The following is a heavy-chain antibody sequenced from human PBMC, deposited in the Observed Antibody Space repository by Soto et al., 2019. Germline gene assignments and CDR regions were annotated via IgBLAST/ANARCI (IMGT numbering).Heavy chain of an antibody. CDR1: GFTFSSYA. Sequence: QVQLVESGGGVVQPGRSLRLSCAASGFTFSSYAMHWVRQAPGKGLEWVAVISYDGSNKYYADSVKGRFTISRDNFKNTLDLQMNSLRAYVTAVYYCARGPGIAAAGRLLIYYYYGMDVWGQGTTVTVSS. J-gene: IGHJ6*02. V-gene: IGHV3-30-3*01. D-gene: IGHD6-13*01. CDR2: ISYDGSNK. CDR3: ARGPGIAAAGRLLIYYYYGMDV.